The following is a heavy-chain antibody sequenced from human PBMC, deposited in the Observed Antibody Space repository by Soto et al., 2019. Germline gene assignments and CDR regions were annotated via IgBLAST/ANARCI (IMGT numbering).Heavy chain of an antibody. CDR3: ARLAYCGGDCYSSYYYYYMDV. J-gene: IGHJ6*03. Sequence: SETLSLTCTVSGGSISSSSYYWGWIRQPPGKGLEWIGSIYYSGSTYYNPSLKSRVTIPVDTSKNQFSLKLSSVTAADTAVYYCARLAYCGGDCYSSYYYYYMDVWGKGTTVTVSS. CDR1: GGSISSSSYY. CDR2: IYYSGST. V-gene: IGHV4-39*01. D-gene: IGHD2-21*01.